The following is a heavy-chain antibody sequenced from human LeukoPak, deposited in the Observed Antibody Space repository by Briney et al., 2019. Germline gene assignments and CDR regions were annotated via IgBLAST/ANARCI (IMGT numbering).Heavy chain of an antibody. CDR3: ARDPLTSIWSPYYFTLDV. V-gene: IGHV1-18*01. CDR1: GYYLTSFA. CDR2: ISAYDGGL. J-gene: IGHJ6*02. Sequence: ASVKVSCKASGYYLTSFAINWVRQAPGQGLEWIVWISAYDGGLKYAQDFQGRVTMTTDSSTRTAYMELTRLTSDDTAVYYCARDPLTSIWSPYYFTLDVWGQGTTVRVSS. D-gene: IGHD1-26*01.